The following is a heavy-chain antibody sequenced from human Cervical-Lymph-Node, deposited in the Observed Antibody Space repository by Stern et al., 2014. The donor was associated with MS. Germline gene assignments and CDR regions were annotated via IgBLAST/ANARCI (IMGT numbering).Heavy chain of an antibody. J-gene: IGHJ5*01. V-gene: IGHV3-9*01. CDR3: TTSGDRYNDYSYNFDS. CDR1: GFTFDDYA. Sequence: VQLVESGGGLVQPGRSLRLSCAASGFTFDDYAMQWVRQAPGKGLEWVSGISWNGNSIAYADSVKGRFTISRDNAKNSLYLHMNSLRAEDTAFYYCTTSGDRYNDYSYNFDSWGQGTLVTVSS. D-gene: IGHD4-11*01. CDR2: ISWNGNSI.